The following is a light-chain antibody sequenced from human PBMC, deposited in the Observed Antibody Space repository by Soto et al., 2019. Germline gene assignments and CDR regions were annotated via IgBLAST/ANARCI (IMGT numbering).Light chain of an antibody. Sequence: EIVLTQSPGTLSLSPGERATLSCRASQSVSNNHLAWYQQKPGQAPRLLFYGASSRATGIPARFSGSGSGTDFTLTISRPGPEDFGVYYCYQYGRSLFIFGPGTKVDIK. J-gene: IGKJ3*01. CDR3: YQYGRSLFI. CDR2: GAS. CDR1: QSVSNNH. V-gene: IGKV3-20*01.